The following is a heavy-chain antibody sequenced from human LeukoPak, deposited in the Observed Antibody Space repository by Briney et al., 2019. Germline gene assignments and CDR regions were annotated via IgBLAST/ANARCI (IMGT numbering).Heavy chain of an antibody. V-gene: IGHV4-59*01. CDR2: IYYSGTT. D-gene: IGHD4-23*01. CDR1: GVFISSYY. CDR3: ARGAGGNDDY. J-gene: IGHJ4*02. Sequence: SETLSLTCTVSGVFISSYYWSWIRQPPGKGLEWIGYIYYSGTTNYNPSLKSRVTISVDTSKNQFSPKLSSVTAADTAVYYCARGAGGNDDYWGQGTLVTVSS.